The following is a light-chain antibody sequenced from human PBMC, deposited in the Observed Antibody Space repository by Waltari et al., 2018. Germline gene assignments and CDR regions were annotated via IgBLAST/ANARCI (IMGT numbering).Light chain of an antibody. J-gene: IGKJ1*01. V-gene: IGKV3-20*01. Sequence: EIVLTQSPGTLSLSPGERATLSCRASQSVRRFLAWYQQKPGQAPRLLIYDASSRATGIPDRFSGSGFGTDFSLTISRLEPEDFAVYYCQKYGSLPATFGKGTKVEIK. CDR3: QKYGSLPAT. CDR2: DAS. CDR1: QSVRRF.